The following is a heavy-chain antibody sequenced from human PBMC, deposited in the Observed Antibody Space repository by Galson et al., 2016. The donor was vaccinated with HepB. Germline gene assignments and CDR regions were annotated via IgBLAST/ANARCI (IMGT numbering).Heavy chain of an antibody. D-gene: IGHD1-26*01. Sequence: SVKVSCKASGYSFTNYGISWVRQAPGQGLEWMGWISTYNGNTNYAQKLQGRVTMTTATSTSTAYMELRSLRSDDTAVYYCARERGSYHYFDYWGQGTLVTVSS. V-gene: IGHV1-18*01. J-gene: IGHJ4*02. CDR1: GYSFTNYG. CDR3: ARERGSYHYFDY. CDR2: ISTYNGNT.